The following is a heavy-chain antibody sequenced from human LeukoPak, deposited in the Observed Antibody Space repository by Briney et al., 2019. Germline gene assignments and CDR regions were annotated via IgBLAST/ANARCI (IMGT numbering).Heavy chain of an antibody. V-gene: IGHV3-30-3*01. CDR1: GFTFSSHA. CDR3: ARYGSYRSMDV. CDR2: ISYDGSNE. D-gene: IGHD2-15*01. Sequence: PGRSLRLSCTPSGFTFSSHAMNWVRQAPGKGLEWVALISYDGSNEFYADSVQGRFTTARDNSKNTLYLQMNSLRTEDTALYYCARYGSYRSMDVWGQGTMVTVSS. J-gene: IGHJ6*02.